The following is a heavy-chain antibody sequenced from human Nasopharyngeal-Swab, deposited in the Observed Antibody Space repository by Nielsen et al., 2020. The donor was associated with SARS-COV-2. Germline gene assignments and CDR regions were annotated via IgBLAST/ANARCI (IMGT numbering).Heavy chain of an antibody. CDR1: GYTFTSYG. J-gene: IGHJ6*02. Sequence: ASVKVSRKAYGYTFTSYGISGVRKAPGQGLERMGWSSADNGNTNYAQKLQGRVTMTTDTSTSTAYMELRSLRSDDTAVYYCARDYMFGPGVIVVVPAPGMDVWGQGTTVTVSS. V-gene: IGHV1-18*01. CDR3: ARDYMFGPGVIVVVPAPGMDV. D-gene: IGHD2-2*01. CDR2: SSADNGNT.